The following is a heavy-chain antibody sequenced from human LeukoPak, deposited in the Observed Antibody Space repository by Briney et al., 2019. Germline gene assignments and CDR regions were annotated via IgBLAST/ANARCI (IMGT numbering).Heavy chain of an antibody. Sequence: GGSLILSCSASAFTAISNYMSWCRQAPRNGLGWVSIIYSGGNTYYADSVKGRFTISRDNSKNTLYLQMNSLRAEDTAVYYCARVAQVQYHFDFWGQGTLVTVSS. CDR1: AFTAISNY. J-gene: IGHJ4*02. D-gene: IGHD2-2*01. CDR3: ARVAQVQYHFDF. V-gene: IGHV3-66*01. CDR2: IYSGGNT.